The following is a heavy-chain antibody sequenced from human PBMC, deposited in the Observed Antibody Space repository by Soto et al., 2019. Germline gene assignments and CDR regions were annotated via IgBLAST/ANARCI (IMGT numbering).Heavy chain of an antibody. D-gene: IGHD3-16*01. V-gene: IGHV3-23*01. J-gene: IGHJ4*02. CDR1: GFTFSSYA. Sequence: GGSLRLSCAASGFTFSSYAMTWVRQAPGKGLEWVSSISGCGISTYYADSVKGLFTISRDNSKNTLYLQMNSLRAEDAAVYYCAKSAGSNAYYPNDYWGQGALVTVSS. CDR3: AKSAGSNAYYPNDY. CDR2: ISGCGIST.